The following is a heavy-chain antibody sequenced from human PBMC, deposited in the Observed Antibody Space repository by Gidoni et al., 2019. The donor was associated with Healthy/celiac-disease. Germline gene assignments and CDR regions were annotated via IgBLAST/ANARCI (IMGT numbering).Heavy chain of an antibody. CDR2: ISSSSSTI. V-gene: IGHV3-48*02. J-gene: IGHJ3*02. D-gene: IGHD3-10*01. CDR3: ASCYYGSGSYRDAFDI. CDR1: GFTFSRYS. Sequence: EVQLVESGGGLVQPGGSLRLSCAASGFTFSRYSMNWVRQAPGKGLEWVSYISSSSSTIYYADSVKGRFTISRDNAKNSLYLQMNSLRDEDTAVYYCASCYYGSGSYRDAFDIWGQGTMVTVSS.